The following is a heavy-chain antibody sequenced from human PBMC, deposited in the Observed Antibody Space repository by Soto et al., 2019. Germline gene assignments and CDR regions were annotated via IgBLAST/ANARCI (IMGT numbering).Heavy chain of an antibody. J-gene: IGHJ6*01. V-gene: IGHV1-18*01. CDR2: ISAYNGNT. CDR1: GYTFTSYG. Sequence: QVQLVQSGAEVKKPGASVKVSCKASGYTFTSYGISWVRQAPGQGLEWMGWISAYNGNTNYAQKLQGRVTMTTDTSTNTAYRELRRLRADDTAVYYCARDRLYGSGSYNDYYGMDVWGEGTTVTVSA. CDR3: ARDRLYGSGSYNDYYGMDV. D-gene: IGHD3-10*01.